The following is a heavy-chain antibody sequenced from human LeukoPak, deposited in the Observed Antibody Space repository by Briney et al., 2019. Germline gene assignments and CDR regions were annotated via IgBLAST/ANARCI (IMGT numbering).Heavy chain of an antibody. V-gene: IGHV1-69*04. Sequence: SVKVSCKASGCTFSSYAISWVRQAPGQGLEWMGRIIPILGIANYAQKLQGRVTITADKSTSTAYMELSSLRSEDTAVYYCARPSDSSGSKTLDYWGQGTLVTVSS. CDR1: GCTFSSYA. D-gene: IGHD3-22*01. CDR3: ARPSDSSGSKTLDY. CDR2: IIPILGIA. J-gene: IGHJ4*02.